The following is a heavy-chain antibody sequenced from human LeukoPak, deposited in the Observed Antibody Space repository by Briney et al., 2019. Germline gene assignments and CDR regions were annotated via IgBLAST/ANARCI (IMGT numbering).Heavy chain of an antibody. V-gene: IGHV3-23*01. CDR1: GFTFSSYA. J-gene: IGHJ4*02. D-gene: IGHD1-26*01. CDR2: ISGSGGSP. Sequence: GGSLRLSCAASGFTFSSYAMSWVRQAPGKGLEWVSAISGSGGSPYYADSVKGRFTISRDNSKNTLYLQMNSLRAEDAAVYYCAKINAPRVGFDYWGQGTLVTVSS. CDR3: AKINAPRVGFDY.